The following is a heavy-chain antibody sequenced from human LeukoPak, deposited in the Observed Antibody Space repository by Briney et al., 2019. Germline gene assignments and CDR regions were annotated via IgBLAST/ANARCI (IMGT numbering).Heavy chain of an antibody. D-gene: IGHD3-22*01. Sequence: SETLSLTCTVSGGLISSGGYYWAWVRQQPGKGLDWIGYIYYSGSTYYNPSLKSRLTISADTSKNQFSLKLSSVTAADTAVYYCARVLYYYDSSGYSVRHTFDYWGQGILVTVPS. J-gene: IGHJ4*02. CDR1: GGLISSGGYY. CDR3: ARVLYYYDSSGYSVRHTFDY. V-gene: IGHV4-31*02. CDR2: IYYSGST.